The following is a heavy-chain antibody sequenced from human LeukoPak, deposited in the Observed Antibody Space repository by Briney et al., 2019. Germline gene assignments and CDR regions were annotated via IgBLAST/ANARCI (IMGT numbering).Heavy chain of an antibody. CDR1: GFTFSSYA. D-gene: IGHD5-24*01. Sequence: PGGSLRLSCAASGFTFSSYAMHWVRQAPGKGLEWVAVISYDGSNKYYADSVKGRFTISRDNSKNTLYLQMNSLRAEDTAVYYCASPRDGYNLPEYFQHWGQGTLVTVSS. J-gene: IGHJ1*01. CDR2: ISYDGSNK. V-gene: IGHV3-30*04. CDR3: ASPRDGYNLPEYFQH.